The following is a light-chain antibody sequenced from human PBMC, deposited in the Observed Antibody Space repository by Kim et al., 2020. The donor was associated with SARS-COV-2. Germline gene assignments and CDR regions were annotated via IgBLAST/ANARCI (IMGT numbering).Light chain of an antibody. CDR3: QQYNNWPPLT. CDR1: QSVSSY. J-gene: IGKJ4*01. V-gene: IGKV3-15*01. CDR2: DTS. Sequence: EIVMTQSPATLSVSPGERATLSCRASQSVSSYLAWYQQKPGQSPRLLIYDTSTRATGIPTRFSGSGSGTEFTLTISGLQSEDFAVYYCQQYNNWPPLTFGGGTKLEIK.